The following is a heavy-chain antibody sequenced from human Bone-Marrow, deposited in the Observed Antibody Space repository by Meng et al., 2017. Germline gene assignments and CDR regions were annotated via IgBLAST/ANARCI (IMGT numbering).Heavy chain of an antibody. D-gene: IGHD6-13*01. Sequence: ASVKVSCKASGYTFTSYYMHWVRQAPGQGLEWMGIINPSGGSTSYAQKFQGRVTMTRDTSINTAYMELTSLRSDDTAVYYCARDEDISAAGKLFGDYWGQGTLVTVSS. CDR2: INPSGGST. CDR3: ARDEDISAAGKLFGDY. J-gene: IGHJ4*02. V-gene: IGHV1-46*01. CDR1: GYTFTSYY.